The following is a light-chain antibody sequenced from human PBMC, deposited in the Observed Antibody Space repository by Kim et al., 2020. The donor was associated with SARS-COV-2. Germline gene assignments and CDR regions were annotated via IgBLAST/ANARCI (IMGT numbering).Light chain of an antibody. V-gene: IGKV3-15*01. Sequence: EIVLTQSPASLSVSPGERATLSCRASQRLGTNLAWYQHKPGQAPRLLIYGASTRATGIPARFSGAGSGTEFTLTISSLQSEDFAVYFCQQYNDWLSFGEGTKLEI. J-gene: IGKJ2*01. CDR3: QQYNDWLS. CDR2: GAS. CDR1: QRLGTN.